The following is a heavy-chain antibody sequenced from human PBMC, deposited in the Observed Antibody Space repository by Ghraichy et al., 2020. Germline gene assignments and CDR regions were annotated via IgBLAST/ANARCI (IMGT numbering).Heavy chain of an antibody. V-gene: IGHV3-33*01. J-gene: IGHJ4*02. Sequence: GGSLRLSCAASGFTFSSYGMHWVRQAPGKGLEWVAVIWYDGSNKYYADSVKGRFTISRDNSKNTLYLQMNSLRAEDTAVYYCARDIEYDILTGRPVDYWGQGTLVTVSS. CDR2: IWYDGSNK. CDR1: GFTFSSYG. D-gene: IGHD3-9*01. CDR3: ARDIEYDILTGRPVDY.